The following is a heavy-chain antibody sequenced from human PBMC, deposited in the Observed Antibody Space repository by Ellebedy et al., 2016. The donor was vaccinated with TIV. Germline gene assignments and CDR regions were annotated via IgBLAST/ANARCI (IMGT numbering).Heavy chain of an antibody. CDR3: AARGIDGYCSGGTCYTHFDY. J-gene: IGHJ4*02. V-gene: IGHV1-69*13. D-gene: IGHD2-15*01. CDR1: GGTFTSYA. Sequence: AASVKVSCKASGGTFTSYAISWVRQAPGQGLEWMGGIIPIFGPVNYAQKFQGRVTITADESTSTAYMELSSLRSEDTAVYYCAARGIDGYCSGGTCYTHFDYWGQGTLVTVSS. CDR2: IIPIFGPV.